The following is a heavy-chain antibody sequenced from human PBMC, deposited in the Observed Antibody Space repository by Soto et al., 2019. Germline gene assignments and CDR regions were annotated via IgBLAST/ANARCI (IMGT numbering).Heavy chain of an antibody. CDR2: ISAYNGNT. CDR3: ARGSSGDYAYYGMDV. CDR1: GYTFTSYG. V-gene: IGHV1-18*01. Sequence: QVQLVQSGAEVKKPGASVKVSCKASGYTFTSYGISWVRQAPGQGLEWMGWISAYNGNTNYAQQLQGRVTMPTDTSXXTAYMELRSLRSDDTAVYYCARGSSGDYAYYGMDVWGQGTTVTVSS. D-gene: IGHD4-17*01. J-gene: IGHJ6*02.